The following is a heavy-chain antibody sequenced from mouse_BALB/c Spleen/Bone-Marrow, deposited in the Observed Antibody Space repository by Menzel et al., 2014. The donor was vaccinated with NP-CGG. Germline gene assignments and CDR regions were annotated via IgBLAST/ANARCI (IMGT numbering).Heavy chain of an antibody. CDR3: ARSGNFFDY. V-gene: IGHV3-2*02. J-gene: IGHJ2*01. CDR2: ITSSGHT. CDR1: GYSITSAYA. D-gene: IGHD3-1*01. Sequence: EVQLQQSGPGLMKPSQSLSLTCTVTGYSITSAYAWNWIRQFPGDKLEWMGHITSSGHTSYNPSLKSRISITRDTSKNQFFLQLNSVTTEDTATYFCARSGNFFDYWGQGTTLTVSS.